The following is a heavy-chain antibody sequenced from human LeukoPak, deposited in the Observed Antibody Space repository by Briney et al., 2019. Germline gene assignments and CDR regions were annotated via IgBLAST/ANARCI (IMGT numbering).Heavy chain of an antibody. J-gene: IGHJ3*02. CDR1: GSTFSSYG. CDR3: AKDQGYCSSTSCYPDAFDI. CDR2: IRYDGSNK. Sequence: GGSLRLSCAASGSTFSSYGMHWVRQAPGKGLEWVAFIRYDGSNKYYADSVKGRFTISRDNSKNTLYLQMNSLRAEDTAVYYCAKDQGYCSSTSCYPDAFDIWGQGTMVTVSS. V-gene: IGHV3-30*02. D-gene: IGHD2-2*01.